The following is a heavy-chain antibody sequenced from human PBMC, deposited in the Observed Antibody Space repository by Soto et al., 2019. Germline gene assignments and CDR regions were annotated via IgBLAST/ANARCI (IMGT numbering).Heavy chain of an antibody. V-gene: IGHV5-51*01. CDR2: IYPGDSDT. D-gene: IGHD6-13*01. Sequence: GESLKISCKGSGYSFTSYWIGWVRQMPGKGLEWMGIIYPGDSDTRYSPSLQGQVTISADKSISTAYLQWSSLKASDTAMYYCASGYSSSWYWEYFDYWGQGTLVTVSS. J-gene: IGHJ4*02. CDR3: ASGYSSSWYWEYFDY. CDR1: GYSFTSYW.